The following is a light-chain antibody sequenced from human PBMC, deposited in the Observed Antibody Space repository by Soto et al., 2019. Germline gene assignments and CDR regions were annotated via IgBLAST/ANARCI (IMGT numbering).Light chain of an antibody. J-gene: IGLJ1*01. CDR3: CSYAGSSTYV. CDR2: DVS. CDR1: SSDVGGYNY. Sequence: LTQPRSVSGSPGQSVTISCTGTSSDVGGYNYVSWYQQHPGKAPKFMIYDVSKRPSGVPDRFSGSKSGNTASLTISGLQAEDDADYYCCSYAGSSTYVFGTGTKVTVL. V-gene: IGLV2-11*01.